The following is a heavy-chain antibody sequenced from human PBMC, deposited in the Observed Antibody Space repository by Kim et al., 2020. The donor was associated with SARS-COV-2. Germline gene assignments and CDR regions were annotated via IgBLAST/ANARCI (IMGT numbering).Heavy chain of an antibody. V-gene: IGHV3-48*02. Sequence: GGSLRLSCAASGFTFSSYSMNWVRQAPGKGLEWVSYISSSSSTIYYADSVKGRFTISRDNAKNSLYLQMNSLRDEDTAVYYCAKKWELNYYYGMDVWGQGTTVTVSS. CDR2: ISSSSSTI. CDR3: AKKWELNYYYGMDV. J-gene: IGHJ6*02. D-gene: IGHD1-26*01. CDR1: GFTFSSYS.